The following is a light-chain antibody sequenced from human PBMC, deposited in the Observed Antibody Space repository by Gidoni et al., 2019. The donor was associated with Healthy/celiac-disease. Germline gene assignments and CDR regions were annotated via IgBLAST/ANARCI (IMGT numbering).Light chain of an antibody. CDR2: GAS. CDR3: QQYGSSPFT. V-gene: IGKV3-20*01. J-gene: IGKJ3*01. Sequence: DILLTQSPGPLSLAPGERATLSCRASPSLSSSYLAWYQQKPGQAPKLLIYGASSRATGIPDRFSGSGSGTDFTLTISRLEAEDFAVYYCQQYGSSPFTFGPGTKVDIK. CDR1: PSLSSSY.